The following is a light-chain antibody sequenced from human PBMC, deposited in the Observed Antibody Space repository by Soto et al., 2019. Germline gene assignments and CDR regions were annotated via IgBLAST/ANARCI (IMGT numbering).Light chain of an antibody. V-gene: IGKV1-9*01. CDR3: QQLNTFPPFFT. CDR2: GAS. CDR1: QSIRSY. J-gene: IGKJ3*01. Sequence: DIQLTQSPSFLSASVGDRVTITCRASQSIRSYLAWYQQRPGKAPELLIYGASTLRPGGASRFSGSGSGTEFTHTISSLQPEDFATYFCQQLNTFPPFFTFGPGTKVYSK.